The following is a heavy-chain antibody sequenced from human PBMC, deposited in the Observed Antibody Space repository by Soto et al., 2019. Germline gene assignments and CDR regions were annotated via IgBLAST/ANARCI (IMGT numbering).Heavy chain of an antibody. V-gene: IGHV4-31*03. CDR2: IYYSGST. J-gene: IGHJ6*02. CDR3: ARDGMEESMDV. CDR1: GGSISSGGYY. D-gene: IGHD1-1*01. Sequence: SETLSLTCTVSGGSISSGGYYWSWIRQHPGKGLEWIGYIYYSGSTYYNPSLKSRVTISVDTSKNQFSLKLSSVTAADTAVYYCARDGMEESMDVWGQGTTVTVSS.